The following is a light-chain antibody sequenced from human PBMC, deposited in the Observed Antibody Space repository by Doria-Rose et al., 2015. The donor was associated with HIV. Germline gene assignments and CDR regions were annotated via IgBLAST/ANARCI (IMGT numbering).Light chain of an antibody. CDR2: GAS. CDR3: QQFDSFPRT. J-gene: IGKJ1*01. CDR1: QGISRY. V-gene: IGKV1-9*01. Sequence: DIQVTQSPSFLSASVGVRVTITCRASQGISRYLAWYQQKPGKDPTLLIFGASTLQSGVPSRFSGSGSGTEFTLTISSLQPEDFATYYCQQFDSFPRTFGQGPRWNS.